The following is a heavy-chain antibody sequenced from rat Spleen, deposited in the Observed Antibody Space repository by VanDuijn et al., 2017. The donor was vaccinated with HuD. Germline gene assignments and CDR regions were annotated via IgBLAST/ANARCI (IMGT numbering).Heavy chain of an antibody. CDR2: ITYDGSTT. Sequence: EVQLVESGGGLVQPGRSMKLSCAASGFTFSDYYMAWVRQAPAKGLEWVATITYDGSTTYYRDSVKGRFTASRDNAKSTLYLQMDSLRSEDTATYYCARRGQSYYFDYWGQGVMVTVSS. V-gene: IGHV5-7*01. D-gene: IGHD1-1*01. J-gene: IGHJ2*01. CDR3: ARRGQSYYFDY. CDR1: GFTFSDYY.